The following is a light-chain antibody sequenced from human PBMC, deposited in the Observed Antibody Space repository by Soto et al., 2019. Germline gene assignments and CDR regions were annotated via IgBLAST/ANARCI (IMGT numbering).Light chain of an antibody. Sequence: EIVLTQSPGTLSLSPGERAPLSCRASQSVSSSYLAWYKQKPGQAPRLLIYGASSRATGIPDRFSGSGSGTDFTLTISRLEPEDSAVYFCQQYTGPPTTFGQGTRLEI. V-gene: IGKV3-20*01. CDR2: GAS. CDR1: QSVSSSY. J-gene: IGKJ5*01. CDR3: QQYTGPPTT.